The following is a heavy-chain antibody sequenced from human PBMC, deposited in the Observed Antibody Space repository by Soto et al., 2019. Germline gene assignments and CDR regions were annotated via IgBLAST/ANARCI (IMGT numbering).Heavy chain of an antibody. CDR2: IYPGDSDT. D-gene: IGHD6-6*01. Sequence: GESLKISCKGSGYSFTSYWIGWVRQMPGKGLEWMGIIYPGDSDTRYSPSFQGQVTISADKSISTAYLQWSSLKASDTAMFYCARHSLLRGSSSIYYYGMDVWGKGTTVTVSS. V-gene: IGHV5-51*01. CDR3: ARHSLLRGSSSIYYYGMDV. CDR1: GYSFTSYW. J-gene: IGHJ6*04.